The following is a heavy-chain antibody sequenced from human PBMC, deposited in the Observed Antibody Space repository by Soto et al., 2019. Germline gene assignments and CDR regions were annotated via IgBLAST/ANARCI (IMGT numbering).Heavy chain of an antibody. Sequence: PSETLSLTCTVSGGAIISDYWSWIRQPPGKGLEWIGYISYSGSTNYNPSLKSLATISVDTPKNQFSLKLSSVTAADTAVYYCARVLSGTSLFDYWGQGTLVTVSS. CDR1: GGAIISDY. CDR3: ARVLSGTSLFDY. J-gene: IGHJ4*02. V-gene: IGHV4-59*01. D-gene: IGHD1-26*01. CDR2: ISYSGST.